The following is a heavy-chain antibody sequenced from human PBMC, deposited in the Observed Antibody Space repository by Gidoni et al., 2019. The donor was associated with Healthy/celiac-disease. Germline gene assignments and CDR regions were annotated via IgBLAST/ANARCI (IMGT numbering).Heavy chain of an antibody. J-gene: IGHJ4*02. D-gene: IGHD3-9*01. Sequence: QVTLKESGPVLVKPTETLTLTCTVPGFSPSNARMGVSWIRQPPGKALEWLAHIFSNDEKSYSTSLKSRLTISKDTSKSQVVLTMTNMDPVDTATYYCARIGSGDILTGYYLYYFDYWGQGTLVTVSS. CDR3: ARIGSGDILTGYYLYYFDY. CDR1: GFSPSNARMG. CDR2: IFSNDEK. V-gene: IGHV2-26*01.